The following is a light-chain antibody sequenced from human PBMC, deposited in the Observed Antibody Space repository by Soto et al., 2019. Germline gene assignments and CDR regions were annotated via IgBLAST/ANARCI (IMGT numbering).Light chain of an antibody. CDR1: QSVRSH. V-gene: IGKV3-15*01. CDR2: GAS. J-gene: IGKJ5*01. CDR3: QQYKNWPL. Sequence: IVLTHSPGTLSLSGGEIATLSFRASQSVRSHLAWYQQKPGQPPRLLIYGASTRATGIPARFSGSGFGTEFTLTISSLQSEDFAVYYCQQYKNWPLFGQGTRLEIK.